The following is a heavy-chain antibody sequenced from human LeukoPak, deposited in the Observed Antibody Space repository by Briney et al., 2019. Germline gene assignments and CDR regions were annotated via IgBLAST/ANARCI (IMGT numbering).Heavy chain of an antibody. Sequence: GGSLRLSCAASGFTFSGYGMHWVRQAPGKGLEWVADIWFDGKNERFADSVKGRFTISRDNSKNMMFLQINSLRVEDTAVYYCARDRHCVNGVCHSPPGMDVWGQGTTVTVSS. CDR1: GFTFSGYG. CDR3: ARDRHCVNGVCHSPPGMDV. CDR2: IWFDGKNE. V-gene: IGHV3-33*01. D-gene: IGHD2-8*01. J-gene: IGHJ6*02.